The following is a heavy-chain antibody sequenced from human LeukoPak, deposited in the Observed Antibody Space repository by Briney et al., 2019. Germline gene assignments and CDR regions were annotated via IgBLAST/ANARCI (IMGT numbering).Heavy chain of an antibody. J-gene: IGHJ4*02. CDR2: ISSSSSYI. V-gene: IGHV3-21*01. Sequence: GGSLRLSCATSGFTFSSYAMSWVRQAPGKGLEWVSSISSSSSYIYYADSVKGRFTISRDNAKNSLYLQMNSLRAEDTAVYYCARSMISDQSFDYWGQGTLVTVSS. D-gene: IGHD3-22*01. CDR1: GFTFSSYA. CDR3: ARSMISDQSFDY.